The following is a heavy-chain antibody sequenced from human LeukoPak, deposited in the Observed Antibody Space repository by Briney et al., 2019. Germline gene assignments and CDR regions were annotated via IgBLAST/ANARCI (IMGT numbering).Heavy chain of an antibody. CDR1: GFTFSGSA. Sequence: GGSLRLSCAASGFTFSGSAMHWVRQASGKGLEWVGRIRSKANSYATAYAASVKGRFTISRDDSKNTAYLQMNSLKTEDTAVYYCSTANTYSPRYWNDALFDYWGQGTLVTVSS. D-gene: IGHD1-1*01. CDR2: IRSKANSYAT. J-gene: IGHJ4*02. V-gene: IGHV3-73*01. CDR3: STANTYSPRYWNDALFDY.